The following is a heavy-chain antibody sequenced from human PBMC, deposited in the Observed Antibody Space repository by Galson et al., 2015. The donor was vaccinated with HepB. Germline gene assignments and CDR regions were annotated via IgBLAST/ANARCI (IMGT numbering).Heavy chain of an antibody. CDR1: GYTFTSYG. J-gene: IGHJ6*02. CDR3: ARELFRCCSGATCPYGMDV. Sequence: SVKVSCKASGYTFTSYGISWVRQAPGQGLEWMGWISGFNGNTNFAQKLQGRVTLTTDTSTSIAYMELRSLRSDDTAVYYCARELFRCCSGATCPYGMDVWGQGTTVTVSS. V-gene: IGHV1-18*04. CDR2: ISGFNGNT. D-gene: IGHD2-15*01.